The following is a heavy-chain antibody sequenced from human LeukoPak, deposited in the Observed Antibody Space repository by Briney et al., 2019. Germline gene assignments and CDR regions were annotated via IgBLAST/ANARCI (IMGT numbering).Heavy chain of an antibody. CDR1: GGSISSGGYF. D-gene: IGHD2-15*01. Sequence: SETLSLTCTVSGGSISSGGYFWSWIRQHPGKGLECIGYIYYSGRTYYNPSLKGRVTILVDTSKNQFSLRLTSMTAADTAVYYCARASYCSGGSCYSGGMDVWGQGTRSPSP. CDR2: IYYSGRT. CDR3: ARASYCSGGSCYSGGMDV. V-gene: IGHV4-31*03. J-gene: IGHJ6*02.